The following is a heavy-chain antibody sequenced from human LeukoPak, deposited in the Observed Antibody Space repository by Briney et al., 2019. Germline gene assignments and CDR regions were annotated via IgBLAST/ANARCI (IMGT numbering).Heavy chain of an antibody. J-gene: IGHJ4*02. CDR1: GFTFTSSA. CDR2: IVVGSGNT. Sequence: ASVKVSCKASGFTFTSSAVQWVRQARGQRLEWIGWIVVGSGNTNYAQKFQERVTITRDMSTSTAYMELSSLRSEDTAVYYCAAGYGSGSYVDFDYWGQGTLVTVSS. CDR3: AAGYGSGSYVDFDY. D-gene: IGHD3-10*01. V-gene: IGHV1-58*01.